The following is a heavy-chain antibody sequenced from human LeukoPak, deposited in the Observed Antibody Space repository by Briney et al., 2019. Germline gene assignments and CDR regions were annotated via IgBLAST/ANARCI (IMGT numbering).Heavy chain of an antibody. CDR2: IYYSGST. CDR3: ARHLNNCGDDCYIFDY. Sequence: SETLSLTCTVSGGSIFSYYWSWIRQPPGKGLEWMGYIYYSGSTNYNPSLKSRVTISVDTSKYQFSLRVSSVTAADTAVYYCARHLNNCGDDCYIFDYWGQGTLVTVSS. V-gene: IGHV4-59*08. CDR1: GGSIFSYY. J-gene: IGHJ4*02. D-gene: IGHD2-21*01.